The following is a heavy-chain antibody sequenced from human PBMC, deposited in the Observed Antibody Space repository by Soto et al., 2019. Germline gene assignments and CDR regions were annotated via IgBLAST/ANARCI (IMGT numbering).Heavy chain of an antibody. Sequence: SETLSLTCTVSGGSISSSSYYWGWIRQPPGKGLEWIGSIYYSGSTYYNPSLKSRVTISVDTSKNQFSLKLSSVTAADTAVYYCARQTYYYDSSGSDNAFDIWGQGTMVTVSS. V-gene: IGHV4-39*01. CDR3: ARQTYYYDSSGSDNAFDI. CDR2: IYYSGST. D-gene: IGHD3-22*01. J-gene: IGHJ3*02. CDR1: GGSISSSSYY.